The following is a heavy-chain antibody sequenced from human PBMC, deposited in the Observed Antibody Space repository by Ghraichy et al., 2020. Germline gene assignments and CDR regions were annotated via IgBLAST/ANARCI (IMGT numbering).Heavy chain of an antibody. V-gene: IGHV3-23*01. CDR3: ARLRGPKIPAAEDF. J-gene: IGHJ4*02. Sequence: GGSLRLSCAASGFTFINYGMTWVRQAPGKGLEWVSTITGSGTNTYYADSVKGRLTISRDNSKNTLNLQMNSLRAEDTAIYYCARLRGPKIPAAEDFWGQGTLVTVSS. D-gene: IGHD6-13*01. CDR2: ITGSGTNT. CDR1: GFTFINYG.